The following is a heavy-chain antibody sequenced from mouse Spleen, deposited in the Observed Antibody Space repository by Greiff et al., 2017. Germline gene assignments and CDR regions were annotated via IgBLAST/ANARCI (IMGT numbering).Heavy chain of an antibody. CDR3: ARSLYYFDY. CDR2: ISGGGGNT. J-gene: IGHJ2*01. CDR1: GFTFSSYT. Sequence: EVHLVESGGGLVKPGGSLKLSCAASGFTFSSYTMSWVRQTPEKRLEWVATISGGGGNTYYPDSVKGRFTISRDNAKNTLYLQMSSLRSEDTALYYCARSLYYFDYWGQGTTLTVSS. V-gene: IGHV5-9*01.